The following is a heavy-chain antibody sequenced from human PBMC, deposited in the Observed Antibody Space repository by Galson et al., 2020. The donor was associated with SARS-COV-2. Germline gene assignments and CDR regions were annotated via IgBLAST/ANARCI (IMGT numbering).Heavy chain of an antibody. Sequence: SVKVSCKASGFTFNGSAVQWVRQARGQRLEWIGWIVVDSGNTNYAHRFQERVTITRDMSTSTAYMEMSSLRSDDTAVYYCATTGWFGDVVGHGVDAFDIWGQGTMVTVSS. V-gene: IGHV1-58*01. J-gene: IGHJ3*02. CDR1: GFTFNGSA. CDR3: ATTGWFGDVVGHGVDAFDI. D-gene: IGHD3-10*01. CDR2: IVVDSGNT.